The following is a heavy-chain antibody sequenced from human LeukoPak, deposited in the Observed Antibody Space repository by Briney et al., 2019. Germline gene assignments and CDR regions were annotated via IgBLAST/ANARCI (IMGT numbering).Heavy chain of an antibody. CDR1: GYTLTELS. CDR2: FDPEDGET. V-gene: IGHV1-24*01. Sequence: ASVKVSCKVSGYTLTELSMHWVRQAPGKGLEWMGGFDPEDGETIYAQKFQGRATMTEDTSTDTAYMELSSLRSEDTAVYYCATVHYDYVWGSYRSRYYFDYWGQGTLVTVSS. CDR3: ATVHYDYVWGSYRSRYYFDY. D-gene: IGHD3-16*02. J-gene: IGHJ4*02.